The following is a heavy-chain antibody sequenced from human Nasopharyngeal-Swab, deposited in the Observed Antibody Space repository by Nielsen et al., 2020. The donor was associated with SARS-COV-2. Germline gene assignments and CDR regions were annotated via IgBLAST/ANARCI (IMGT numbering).Heavy chain of an antibody. Sequence: SETLSLTCTVSGGSISSSSYYWGWIRQPPGKGLEWIGSIYYSGSTYYNPSLKSRVTISVDTSKNQFPLKLNSVTATDTAVYYCARGYGSFPYYFDHWGQGTLVTVSS. CDR3: ARGYGSFPYYFDH. CDR1: GGSISSSSYY. V-gene: IGHV4-39*01. D-gene: IGHD1-26*01. CDR2: IYYSGST. J-gene: IGHJ4*02.